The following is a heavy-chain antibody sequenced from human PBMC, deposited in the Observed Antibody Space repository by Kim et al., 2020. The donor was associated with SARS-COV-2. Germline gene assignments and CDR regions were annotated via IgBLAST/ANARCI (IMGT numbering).Heavy chain of an antibody. CDR3: ARGWCSGWYYFDC. D-gene: IGHD6-19*01. CDR1: GGSISNYY. CDR2: IYNSGFT. J-gene: IGHJ4*02. Sequence: SETLSLTCSVSGGSISNYYWTWIRQPAGKGLEWIGRIYNSGFTDYNPSLKSRVIMSVDTSKNQFSLKLSSVTAADTAVYYCARGWCSGWYYFDCWGQGTLVTVSS. V-gene: IGHV4-4*07.